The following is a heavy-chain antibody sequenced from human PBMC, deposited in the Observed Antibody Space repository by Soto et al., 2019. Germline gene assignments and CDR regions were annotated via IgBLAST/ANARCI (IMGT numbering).Heavy chain of an antibody. D-gene: IGHD3-22*01. V-gene: IGHV4-38-2*01. J-gene: IGHJ3*02. CDR2: IYHSGST. CDR1: GYSISSGYY. Sequence: SETLSLTCAVSGYSISSGYYWGWIRQPPGKGLEWIGSIYHSGSTYYNPSLKSRVTISVDTSKNQFSLKLSSVTAADTAVYYCARGAMIVPNYAFDIWGQGTMLTV. CDR3: ARGAMIVPNYAFDI.